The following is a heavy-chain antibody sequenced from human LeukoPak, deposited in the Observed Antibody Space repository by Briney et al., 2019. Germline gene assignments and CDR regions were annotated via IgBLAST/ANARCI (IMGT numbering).Heavy chain of an antibody. CDR3: ARPYYYDSRIDP. Sequence: PSQALSLTCTVSGGTISSGDYYWSWIRHPPGKGLEWIAYMYYGGSNYYNPSLKSRVTMSADTSKNQLSLRLSSVTAADTAVYYCARPYYYDSRIDPWGQGILVTVSS. D-gene: IGHD3-22*01. J-gene: IGHJ5*02. V-gene: IGHV4-30-4*01. CDR2: MYYGGSN. CDR1: GGTISSGDYY.